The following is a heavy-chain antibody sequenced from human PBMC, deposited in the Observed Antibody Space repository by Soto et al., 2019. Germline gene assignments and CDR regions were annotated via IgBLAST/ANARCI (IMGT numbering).Heavy chain of an antibody. CDR1: GFTFSSYG. V-gene: IGHV3-30*18. CDR3: AKDVLLWFGELSDYYYYDMDV. D-gene: IGHD3-10*01. Sequence: GGSLRLSCAASGFTFSSYGMHWVRQAPGKGLEWVAVISYDGSNKYYADSVKGRFTISRDNSKNTLYLQMNSLRAEDTAVYYCAKDVLLWFGELSDYYYYDMDVCGQGTTATVSS. CDR2: ISYDGSNK. J-gene: IGHJ6*02.